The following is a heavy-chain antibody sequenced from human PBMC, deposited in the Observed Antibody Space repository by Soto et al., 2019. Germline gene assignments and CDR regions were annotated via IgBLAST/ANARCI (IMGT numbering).Heavy chain of an antibody. CDR3: ARDQGYGGSGSYYPSGMDV. D-gene: IGHD3-10*01. J-gene: IGHJ6*02. CDR2: ISYDGSNK. V-gene: IGHV3-30-3*01. Sequence: GGSLRLSCAASGFTFSSYAMHWVRQAPGKGLEWVAVISYDGSNKYYADSVKGRFTISRDNSKNTLYLQMNSLRAEDTAVYYCARDQGYGGSGSYYPSGMDVWGPGTTVTVSS. CDR1: GFTFSSYA.